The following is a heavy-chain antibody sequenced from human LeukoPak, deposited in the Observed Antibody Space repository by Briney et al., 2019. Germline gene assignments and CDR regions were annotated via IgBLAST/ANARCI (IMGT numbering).Heavy chain of an antibody. Sequence: GGSLRLSCAASGFTFSSYAMHWVRQAPGKGLEWVAVISYDGSNKYYADSVKGRFTISRDNSKNTLYLLMNSLRAEDTAVYYCARANGSGSYSDYWGQGTLVTVSS. V-gene: IGHV3-30*01. CDR3: ARANGSGSYSDY. CDR2: ISYDGSNK. J-gene: IGHJ4*02. CDR1: GFTFSSYA. D-gene: IGHD3-10*01.